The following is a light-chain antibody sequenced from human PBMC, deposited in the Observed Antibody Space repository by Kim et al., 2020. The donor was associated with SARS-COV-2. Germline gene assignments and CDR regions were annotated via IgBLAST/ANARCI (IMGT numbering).Light chain of an antibody. V-gene: IGLV1-47*01. CDR1: DSNIGENY. CDR2: RSF. J-gene: IGLJ2*01. CDR3: ATWDDSLSGVV. Sequence: GQRVTISCSGSDSNIGENYVYWFQQLPGAAPKLLIYRSFQRPSGVPDRFSGSKSGTSASMAISGLRSEDEAYYYCATWDDSLSGVVFGGGTQLTVL.